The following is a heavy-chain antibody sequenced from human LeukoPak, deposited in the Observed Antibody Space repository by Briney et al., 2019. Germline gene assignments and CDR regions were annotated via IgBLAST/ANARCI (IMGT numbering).Heavy chain of an antibody. CDR1: GFTFSNAW. CDR2: IKSKTDGGTT. Sequence: GGSLRLSCAASGFTFSNAWMSWVRQAPGKGLEWVGRIKSKTDGGTTDYAAPVKGRFTISRDDSKNTLYLQMNSLKTGDTAVHYCKCWGSTSLYYFDYWGQGTLVAVSS. CDR3: KCWGSTSLYYFDY. D-gene: IGHD2-2*01. V-gene: IGHV3-15*01. J-gene: IGHJ4*02.